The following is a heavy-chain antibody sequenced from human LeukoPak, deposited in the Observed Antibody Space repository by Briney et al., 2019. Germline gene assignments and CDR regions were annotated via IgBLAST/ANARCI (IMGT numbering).Heavy chain of an antibody. D-gene: IGHD4-17*01. V-gene: IGHV3-20*04. Sequence: GGSLRLSCAASGFTFDDYGMSWVRQAPGKGLEWVSGINWNGGSTGYADSVKGRFTISRDNAKNSLYLQMNSLRAEDTALYYCARDYGDYGSGQGGYWGQGTLVTVSS. CDR2: INWNGGST. J-gene: IGHJ4*02. CDR3: ARDYGDYGSGQGGY. CDR1: GFTFDDYG.